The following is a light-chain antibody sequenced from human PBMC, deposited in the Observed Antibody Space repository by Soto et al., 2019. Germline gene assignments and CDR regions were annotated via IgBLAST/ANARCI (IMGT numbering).Light chain of an antibody. V-gene: IGLV1-44*01. Sequence: QSVVTQPPSVSGAPGQRVTISCTGTSSNIGAGYDVHWYQHLPGTAPKLLIYNNNQRPSGVPDRFSGSKSGTSASLAISGLQSEDEADYYCAAWHDSLNGPVFGGGTKLTVL. CDR1: SSNIGAGYD. CDR2: NNN. CDR3: AAWHDSLNGPV. J-gene: IGLJ3*02.